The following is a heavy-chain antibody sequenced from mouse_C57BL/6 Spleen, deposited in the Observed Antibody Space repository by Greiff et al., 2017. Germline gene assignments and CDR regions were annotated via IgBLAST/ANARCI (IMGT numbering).Heavy chain of an antibody. CDR1: GFTFSDYG. V-gene: IGHV5-17*01. J-gene: IGHJ3*01. CDR2: ISSGGSTI. Sequence: DVKLVESGGGLVKPGGSLKLSCAASGFTFSDYGMHWVRQAPEKGLERVAYISSGGSTIYYADTVKGRFTISRDNAKNTLFLQMTSLRSEDTAMYYCARNYGSSPFAYWGQGTLVTVSA. D-gene: IGHD1-1*01. CDR3: ARNYGSSPFAY.